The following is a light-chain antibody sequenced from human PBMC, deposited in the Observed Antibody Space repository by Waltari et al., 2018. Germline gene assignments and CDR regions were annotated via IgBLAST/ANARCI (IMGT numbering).Light chain of an antibody. CDR3: CSYAGSSTHVV. J-gene: IGLJ2*01. CDR2: EVS. V-gene: IGLV2-23*02. Sequence: QSALTQPASVSGSPGQSITISCTGTSSDVGSYNLVSWYQQHPGKAPKLMIYEVSKRPSGASKRFSGSKSGNTASLTISGLQAEDEADYYCCSYAGSSTHVVFGGGTKLTVL. CDR1: SSDVGSYNL.